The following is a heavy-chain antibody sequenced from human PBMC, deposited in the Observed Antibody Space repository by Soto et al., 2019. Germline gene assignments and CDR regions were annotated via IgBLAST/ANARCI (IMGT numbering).Heavy chain of an antibody. J-gene: IGHJ3*02. V-gene: IGHV3-23*01. Sequence: RLSCAAAAFTFRNYAMSWVRQATEKGLEWVSAITGSGFTTYYADSVKGRFTISRDNAKNTLYLQMNTLRAEDTAVYYCARVLKSSGWDNDVFDIWGQGTMVTVS. CDR1: AFTFRNYA. CDR3: ARVLKSSGWDNDVFDI. CDR2: ITGSGFTT. D-gene: IGHD6-19*01.